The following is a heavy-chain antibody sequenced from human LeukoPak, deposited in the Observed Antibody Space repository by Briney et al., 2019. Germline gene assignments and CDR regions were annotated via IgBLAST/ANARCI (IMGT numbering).Heavy chain of an antibody. CDR2: IYYSGST. Sequence: SETLSLTCAVSGGSISNYYWSWIRQHPGKGLEWIGYIYYSGSTYYNPSLESRVTISVDTSKNQFSLKLSSVTAADTAVYYCAGRGWAFDHWGQGTLVTVSS. J-gene: IGHJ4*02. V-gene: IGHV4-59*06. CDR3: AGRGWAFDH. CDR1: GGSISNYY. D-gene: IGHD6-19*01.